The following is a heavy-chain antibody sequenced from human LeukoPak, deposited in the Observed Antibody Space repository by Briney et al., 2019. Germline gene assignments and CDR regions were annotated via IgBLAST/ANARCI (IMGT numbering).Heavy chain of an antibody. Sequence: PGGSLRLSCAASGFTVSSNYMSWVRQAPGKGLEWVSVIYSGGSTYYADSVKGRFTISRDNSKNTLYLQMNSLRAEDTAVYYCATLNYDFWSGYPIYWGQGTLVTVSS. V-gene: IGHV3-53*01. CDR1: GFTVSSNY. CDR3: ATLNYDFWSGYPIY. D-gene: IGHD3-3*01. CDR2: IYSGGST. J-gene: IGHJ4*02.